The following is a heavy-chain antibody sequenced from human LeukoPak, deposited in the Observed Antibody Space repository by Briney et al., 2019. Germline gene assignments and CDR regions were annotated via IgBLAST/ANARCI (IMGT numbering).Heavy chain of an antibody. V-gene: IGHV3-23*01. CDR3: AKTTFGGVIVLFDY. D-gene: IGHD3-16*02. CDR1: GFTFSSYG. Sequence: GGSLRLSCAASGFTFSSYGMSWVRQAPGKGLEWVSAISGSGGSTYYADSVKGRFTISRDNSKNTLYLQMNSLRAEDTAVYYCAKTTFGGVIVLFDYWGQGTLVTVSS. J-gene: IGHJ4*02. CDR2: ISGSGGST.